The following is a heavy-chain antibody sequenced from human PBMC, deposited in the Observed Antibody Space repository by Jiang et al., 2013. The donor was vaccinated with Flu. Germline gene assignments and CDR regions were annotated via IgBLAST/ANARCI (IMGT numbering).Heavy chain of an antibody. D-gene: IGHD1-26*01. CDR1: GGSFSGYY. Sequence: LLKPSETLSLTCAVYGGSFSGYYWSWIRQPPGKGLEWIGEINHSGSTNYNPSLKSRVTISVDTSKNQFSLKLSSVTAADTAVYYCARGHGSYYARLDYWGQGTLVTVSS. V-gene: IGHV4-34*01. CDR3: ARGHGSYYARLDY. J-gene: IGHJ4*02. CDR2: INHSGST.